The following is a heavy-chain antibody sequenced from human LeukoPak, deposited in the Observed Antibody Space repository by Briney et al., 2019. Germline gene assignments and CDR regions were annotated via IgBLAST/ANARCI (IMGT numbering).Heavy chain of an antibody. V-gene: IGHV3-64*02. D-gene: IGHD3-3*01. Sequence: PGGSLRLSCAASGFTFTNHPMHWVRQASGKRLQYVSAISPSGDRTWYTDSVKGRFTISRDNSKNTMYLQMGSLRPEGMGVYYCARAFRPASDPHDFYDSWGRGTTVTVSS. CDR2: ISPSGDRT. CDR1: GFTFTNHP. J-gene: IGHJ3*01. CDR3: ARAFRPASDPHDFYDS.